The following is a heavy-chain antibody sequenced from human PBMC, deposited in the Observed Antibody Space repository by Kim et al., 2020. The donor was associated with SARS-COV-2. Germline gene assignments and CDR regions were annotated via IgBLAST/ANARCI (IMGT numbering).Heavy chain of an antibody. CDR3: AKTTTSSDLYSGYDLDS. D-gene: IGHD5-12*01. CDR2: ISNSGGRT. CDR1: GFNFSSFA. V-gene: IGHV3-23*01. J-gene: IGHJ4*02. Sequence: GGSLRLSCAASGFNFSSFAMSWVRQAPGKGLEWVSSISNSGGRTYFADSVKGRFTISRDNSKNTLYLQMNTLRAEDTAVYYCAKTTTSSDLYSGYDLDSWGQGTLVTVSS.